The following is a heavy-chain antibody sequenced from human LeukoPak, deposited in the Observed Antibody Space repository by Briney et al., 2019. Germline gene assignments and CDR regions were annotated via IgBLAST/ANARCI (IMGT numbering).Heavy chain of an antibody. CDR1: GGTFSSYA. V-gene: IGHV1-69*13. CDR3: ARGKGTHYYDSSGYYMY. D-gene: IGHD3-22*01. CDR2: IIPIFGTA. J-gene: IGHJ4*02. Sequence: SVKVSCKASGGTFSSYAISWVRQAPGQGLEWMGGIIPIFGTANYAQKFQGRVTITADESTSTAYMELGSLRSEDTAVYYCARGKGTHYYDSSGYYMYWGQGTLVTVSS.